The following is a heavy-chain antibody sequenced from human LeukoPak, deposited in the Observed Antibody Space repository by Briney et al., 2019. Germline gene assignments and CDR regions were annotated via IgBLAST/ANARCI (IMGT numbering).Heavy chain of an antibody. Sequence: PGGSLRLSCAASGFSFSSYGMHWVRQAPGKGLEWVAVISYDGSNKYYVDSVQGRFTISRDNSKNTVSLQMNGLRAEDTAVYHCAMTTVTAYSFYYGIDVWGQGTRSPSP. D-gene: IGHD4-17*01. J-gene: IGHJ6*02. CDR1: GFSFSSYG. CDR3: AMTTVTAYSFYYGIDV. CDR2: ISYDGSNK. V-gene: IGHV3-30*03.